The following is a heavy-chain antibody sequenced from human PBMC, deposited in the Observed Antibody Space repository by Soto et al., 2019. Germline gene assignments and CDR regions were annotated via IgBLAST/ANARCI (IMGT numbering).Heavy chain of an antibody. CDR3: VKDRYCDYGGIDY. CDR1: GFTFSTYA. V-gene: IGHV3-23*01. CDR2: ITGSGGST. J-gene: IGHJ4*02. Sequence: EVQLLESGGGLVQPGGSLRLSCAASGFTFSTYAMIWVRQAPGKGLEWVSVITGSGGSTYYADSVKGRFTISRDTSKNTLFLQMNSQRAEDTAVYYCVKDRYCDYGGIDYWGQGTMVTVYS. D-gene: IGHD4-17*01.